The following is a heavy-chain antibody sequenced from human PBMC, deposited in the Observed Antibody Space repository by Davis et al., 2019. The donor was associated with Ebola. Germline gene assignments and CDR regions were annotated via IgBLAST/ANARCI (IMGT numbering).Heavy chain of an antibody. CDR2: INHSGST. J-gene: IGHJ4*02. CDR3: ARKYGDYESPTFSYQFDY. CDR1: GDSVSSGSYY. Sequence: PGGSLRLSCTVSGDSVSSGSYYWSWIRQPPGKGLEWIGEINHSGSTNYNPSLKSRVTISVDTSKNQFSLKLSSVTAADTAVYYCARKYGDYESPTFSYQFDYWGQGTLVTVSS. V-gene: IGHV4-39*07. D-gene: IGHD4-17*01.